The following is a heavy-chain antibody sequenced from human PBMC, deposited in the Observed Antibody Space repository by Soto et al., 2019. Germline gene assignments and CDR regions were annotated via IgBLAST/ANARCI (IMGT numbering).Heavy chain of an antibody. J-gene: IGHJ6*02. CDR1: GFTFSSYG. Sequence: QVQLVESGGGVVQPGRSLRLSCAASGFTFSSYGMHWVRQAPGKGLEWVAVIWYDGSNKYYADSVKGRFTISRDNSKNTLYLQMNSLRAEDTAVYYGARDGEDGSGRYPQYYGMDVWGQGTTVTVSS. D-gene: IGHD3-10*01. V-gene: IGHV3-33*01. CDR3: ARDGEDGSGRYPQYYGMDV. CDR2: IWYDGSNK.